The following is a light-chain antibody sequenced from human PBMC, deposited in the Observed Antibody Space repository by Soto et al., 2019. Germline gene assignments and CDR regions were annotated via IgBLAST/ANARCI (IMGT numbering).Light chain of an antibody. CDR2: AAS. Sequence: HLTQSPSSLSASVGNRVTITCRASQGISSYLAWYQQKPGKAPKLLIYAASSLQSGVPSRFSGSGSRTDFTLTISSLQPEDFATYYCQQLNSYPLTFGGGTKVEIK. V-gene: IGKV1-9*01. CDR1: QGISSY. CDR3: QQLNSYPLT. J-gene: IGKJ4*01.